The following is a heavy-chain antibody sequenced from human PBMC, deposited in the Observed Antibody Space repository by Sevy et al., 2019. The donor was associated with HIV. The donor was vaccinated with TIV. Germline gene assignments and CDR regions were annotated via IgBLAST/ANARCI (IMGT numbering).Heavy chain of an antibody. Sequence: GGSLRLSCTASGFAFGDYAMTWIRQVPGKGLEWVGFIRTKPYGGTADYAASAKGRFTISRDGSKSIAYLQMSNLKTEDTAVYYCSRGAFGSSAGIHYYGLDVWGQGTTVTVSS. CDR2: IRTKPYGGTA. J-gene: IGHJ6*02. CDR3: SRGAFGSSAGIHYYGLDV. CDR1: GFAFGDYA. V-gene: IGHV3-49*01. D-gene: IGHD6-6*01.